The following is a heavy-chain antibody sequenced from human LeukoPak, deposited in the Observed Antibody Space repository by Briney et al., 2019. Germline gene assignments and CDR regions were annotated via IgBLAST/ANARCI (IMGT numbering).Heavy chain of an antibody. Sequence: GGFLRLSCAASGFTFNDYEMHWVRQAPGKGLEWISLITWDGDTTHYADPVKGRFTISRDNSKNSLYLQMNSLRTEDTALYYCVKGGYGSRFDSWGQGTLVTVSS. CDR2: ITWDGDTT. CDR3: VKGGYGSRFDS. D-gene: IGHD3-10*01. J-gene: IGHJ4*02. CDR1: GFTFNDYE. V-gene: IGHV3-43*01.